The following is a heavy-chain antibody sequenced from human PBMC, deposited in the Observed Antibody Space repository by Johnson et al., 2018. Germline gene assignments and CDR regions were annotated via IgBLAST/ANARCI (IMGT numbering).Heavy chain of an antibody. V-gene: IGHV3-33*01. Sequence: QVQLLETGGGVVQPGRSLRLSCAASGFTFSNYGMHWVRQAPGQGLEWVAVIWYDGSDKYYADSVKGRFTISRDNSKNTLYLQLNSLRAEDTAVYYCGRDRLFRSSWREYYYYYYGMDVWGQGTSVTVSS. J-gene: IGHJ6*02. CDR2: IWYDGSDK. CDR1: GFTFSNYG. CDR3: GRDRLFRSSWREYYYYYYGMDV. D-gene: IGHD6-13*01.